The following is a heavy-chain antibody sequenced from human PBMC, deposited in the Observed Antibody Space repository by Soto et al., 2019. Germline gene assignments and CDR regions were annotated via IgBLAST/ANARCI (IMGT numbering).Heavy chain of an antibody. Sequence: GGSLRLSCEASGFSFSSFFMHWVRQGPGKGLEWVSRISNDGTGTTYADSVQGRFTVSRDNSKTTVYLQMNRLRSEDTAVYFCVRDQDSRGYSVFNLWGQGTQVTVSS. CDR1: GFSFSSFF. D-gene: IGHD3-22*01. J-gene: IGHJ5*02. CDR3: VRDQDSRGYSVFNL. V-gene: IGHV3-74*01. CDR2: ISNDGTGT.